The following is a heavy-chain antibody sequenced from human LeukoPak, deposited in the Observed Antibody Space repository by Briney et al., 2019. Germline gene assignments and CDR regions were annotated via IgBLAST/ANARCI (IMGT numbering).Heavy chain of an antibody. D-gene: IGHD3-10*01. V-gene: IGHV1-2*02. CDR1: GYTFTGYY. Sequence: ASVKVSCEASGYTFTGYYMHWVRQAPGQGLEWMGWINPNSGGTNYAQKFQGRVTMTRDTSISTAYMELSRLRSDDTAVYYCARDYYYGSGSYSFEDDYWGQGTLVTVSS. CDR2: INPNSGGT. CDR3: ARDYYYGSGSYSFEDDY. J-gene: IGHJ4*02.